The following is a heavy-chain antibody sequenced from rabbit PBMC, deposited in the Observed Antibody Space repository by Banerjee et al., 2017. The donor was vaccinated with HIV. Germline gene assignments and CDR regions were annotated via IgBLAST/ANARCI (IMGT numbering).Heavy chain of an antibody. CDR3: ARDGASGSNFNL. J-gene: IGHJ4*01. CDR1: GFSFSSGYD. Sequence: QSLEESGGDLVKPGASLTLTCKASGFSFSSGYDMCWVRQAPGKGLEWIACIDTGSSGRTYYASWAKGRFPISKTSSTTVTLQMTSLTAADTATYFCARDGASGSNFNLWGPGTLVTVS. V-gene: IGHV1S40*01. CDR2: IDTGSSGRT. D-gene: IGHD1-1*01.